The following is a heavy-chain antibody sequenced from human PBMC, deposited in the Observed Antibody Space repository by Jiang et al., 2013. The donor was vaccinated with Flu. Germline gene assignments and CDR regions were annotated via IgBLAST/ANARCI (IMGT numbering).Heavy chain of an antibody. V-gene: IGHV4-34*01. D-gene: IGHD2/OR15-2a*01. Sequence: SLTCVVYGGSVSDSYWNWIRQPPGKGLEWIGENTHSGNTKYNPSLKSRVTISVDTSNNQFSLKLTSVTAADAALYFCARSLGRHFFDSWGQGTLVTVSS. J-gene: IGHJ4*02. CDR1: GGSVSDSY. CDR3: ARSLGRHFFDS. CDR2: NTHSGNT.